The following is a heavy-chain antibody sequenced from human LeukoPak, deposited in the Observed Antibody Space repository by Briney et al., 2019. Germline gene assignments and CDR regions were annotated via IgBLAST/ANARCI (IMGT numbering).Heavy chain of an antibody. J-gene: IGHJ4*02. CDR1: GFTFSSYS. Sequence: GGSLRLSCAASGFTFSSYSMNWVRQAPGKGLEWVSSISSSSSYIYYADSMKGRFTISRDNAKNSLYLQMNSLRAEDTAVYYCARGEYDTSGYHPTYFDYWGQGTLVTVPS. CDR3: ARGEYDTSGYHPTYFDY. D-gene: IGHD3-22*01. CDR2: ISSSSSYI. V-gene: IGHV3-21*01.